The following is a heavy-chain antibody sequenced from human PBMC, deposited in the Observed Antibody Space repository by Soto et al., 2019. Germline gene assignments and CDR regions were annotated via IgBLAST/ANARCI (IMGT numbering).Heavy chain of an antibody. CDR1: GYTFASYA. J-gene: IGHJ4*02. V-gene: IGHV1-18*01. CDR3: ATDPPPPDS. Sequence: QVQLVQSGAEVKKPGASVKVSCKASGYTFASYAISWMRQAPGQGLEWMGWISAYNGNKNYAQKLQGRVTITTDTSTSTACMELRSLRSDDTAVYLCATDPPPPDSWGQGTLVTVSS. CDR2: ISAYNGNK.